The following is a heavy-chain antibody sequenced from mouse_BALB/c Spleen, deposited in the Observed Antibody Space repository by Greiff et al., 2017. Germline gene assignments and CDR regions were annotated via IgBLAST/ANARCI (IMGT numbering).Heavy chain of an antibody. CDR3: ARSYYDGYSDYYAMDY. Sequence: QVQLQQSGPGLVAPSQSLSITCTVSGFSLTGYGVNWVRQPPGKGLEWLGMIWGDGSTDYNSALKSRLSISKDNSKSQVFLKMNSLQTDDTARYYCARSYYDGYSDYYAMDYWGQGTSVTVSS. V-gene: IGHV2-6-7*01. CDR1: GFSLTGYG. J-gene: IGHJ4*01. D-gene: IGHD2-3*01. CDR2: IWGDGST.